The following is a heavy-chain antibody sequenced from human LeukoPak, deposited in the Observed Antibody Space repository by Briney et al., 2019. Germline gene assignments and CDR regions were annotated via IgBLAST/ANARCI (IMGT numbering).Heavy chain of an antibody. CDR1: GYTFTSYA. V-gene: IGHV1-3*01. CDR2: INAGNGNT. Sequence: ASVKVSCKASGYTFTSYAMHWVRQAPGQRLEWMGWINAGNGNTKYSQKFQGRVTITRDTSASTAYMELSSLRSEDTAVYYCARDPYYYDSSYEGAFDIWGQGTMVTVSS. J-gene: IGHJ3*02. CDR3: ARDPYYYDSSYEGAFDI. D-gene: IGHD3-22*01.